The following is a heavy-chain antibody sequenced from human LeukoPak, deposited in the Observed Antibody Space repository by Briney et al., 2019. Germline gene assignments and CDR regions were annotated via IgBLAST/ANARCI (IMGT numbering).Heavy chain of an antibody. V-gene: IGHV4-59*01. CDR3: ARGRLVNYDVTDY. D-gene: IGHD3-3*01. J-gene: IGHJ4*02. Sequence: SETLSLTCTVSGGSISGYYWNWIRQPPGKGLEWIGYIYYSGSTNYNPSLKSRVTISVDTSQNQFSLKLTSVTAADTAVYYCARGRLVNYDVTDYWGQGILVTVSS. CDR1: GGSISGYY. CDR2: IYYSGST.